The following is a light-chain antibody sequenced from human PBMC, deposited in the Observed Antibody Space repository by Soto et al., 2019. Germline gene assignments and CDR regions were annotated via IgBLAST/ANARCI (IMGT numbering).Light chain of an antibody. CDR1: SSNIGAGYD. CDR2: GNS. V-gene: IGLV1-40*01. Sequence: QSALTQPPSVSGAPGQRVTISCTGSSSNIGAGYDVNWYQQLPGAAPKFLIYGNSNRPSGVPDRFSGSKSGNTASLTISGLQAEDEADYYCCSYAGSYTFVFGTGTKVTVL. CDR3: CSYAGSYTFV. J-gene: IGLJ1*01.